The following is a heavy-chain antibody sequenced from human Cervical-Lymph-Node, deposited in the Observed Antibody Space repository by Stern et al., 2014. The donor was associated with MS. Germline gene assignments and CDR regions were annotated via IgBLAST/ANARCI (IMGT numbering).Heavy chain of an antibody. CDR1: GG. Sequence: QVQLVQSGAEVKKPGSSVKVSCKASGGISWVRHAPGQGLAWMGGVIPFVGTPNYAQKFQGNSTITAATQTNTAYLETKHLELTNSAVYYWARGGGDNWFDPWGQGTLVTVSS. D-gene: IGHD3-16*01. J-gene: IGHJ5*02. CDR2: VIPFVGTP. V-gene: IGHV1-69*06. CDR3: ARGGGDNWFDP.